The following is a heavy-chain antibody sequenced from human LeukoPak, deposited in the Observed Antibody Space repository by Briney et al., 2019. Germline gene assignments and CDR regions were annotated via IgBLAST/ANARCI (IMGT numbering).Heavy chain of an antibody. J-gene: IGHJ5*02. CDR2: INPDNGGT. D-gene: IGHD2-2*01. CDR3: TREARVGNWFDP. Sequence: GASVKLSCWASGYTFTDYYIHWVWQAPGQGLELMGWINPDNGGTNYAQKFQGRVTMTRDTSIRTVYMDLSRLRSDDTAVFYCTREARVGNWFDPWGQGTQVTVSS. CDR1: GYTFTDYY. V-gene: IGHV1-2*02.